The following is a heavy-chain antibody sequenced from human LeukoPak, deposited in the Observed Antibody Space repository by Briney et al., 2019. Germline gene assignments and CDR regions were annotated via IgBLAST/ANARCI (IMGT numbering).Heavy chain of an antibody. D-gene: IGHD3-3*01. CDR1: GFTFSSYA. Sequence: PGGSLRLSCAASGFTFSSYAMSWVRQAPGKGLEWVSAISGSGGSTYYADSVKGRFTISRDNSKNTLYLQMNSLRAEDTAVYYCAKGGEFWSSYYPFDYWGQGTLVTVSS. J-gene: IGHJ4*02. CDR3: AKGGEFWSSYYPFDY. CDR2: ISGSGGST. V-gene: IGHV3-23*01.